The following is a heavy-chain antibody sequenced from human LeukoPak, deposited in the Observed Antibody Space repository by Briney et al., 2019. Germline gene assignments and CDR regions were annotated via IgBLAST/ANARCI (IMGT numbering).Heavy chain of an antibody. V-gene: IGHV3-72*01. CDR3: ARGYHSFDI. Sequence: GGSLRLSCAASGFTFSDHYMDWVRQAPGKGLEWAGRSKNKAESYTAEYAASVKGRFSISRDHSKNSLFLQMDSLKTEDTAVYYCARGYHSFDIWGQGTMVTVSS. J-gene: IGHJ3*02. CDR2: SKNKAESYTA. D-gene: IGHD5-18*01. CDR1: GFTFSDHY.